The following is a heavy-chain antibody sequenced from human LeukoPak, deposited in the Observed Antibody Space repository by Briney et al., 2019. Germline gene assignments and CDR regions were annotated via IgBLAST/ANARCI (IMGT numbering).Heavy chain of an antibody. Sequence: GGSLRLSCVVSGFSLSSHGMHWVRQAPGKGLEDVSAISSNGISTFYANSVKGRFTVSRDDSKNTVYFQMGSLRAEDMAVYYCVKWTNYYFALWGRGTLVTVSS. V-gene: IGHV3-64*01. CDR2: ISSNGIST. J-gene: IGHJ2*01. CDR1: GFSLSSHG. D-gene: IGHD5-24*01. CDR3: VKWTNYYFAL.